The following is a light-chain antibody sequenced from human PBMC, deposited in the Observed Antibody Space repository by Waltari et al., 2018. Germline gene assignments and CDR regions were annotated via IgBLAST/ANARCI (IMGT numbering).Light chain of an antibody. CDR2: GAS. V-gene: IGKV3-20*01. Sequence: IVLTQSPGTLSLSPGERATLPCRASQSVSSSHIVWYQQKPGQAPRLLIYGASTRATGIPDRFSGSGSGTDFTLTISRLEPEDFEVYYCQHYDNSHPLTFGGGTKVEI. CDR1: QSVSSSH. J-gene: IGKJ4*01. CDR3: QHYDNSHPLT.